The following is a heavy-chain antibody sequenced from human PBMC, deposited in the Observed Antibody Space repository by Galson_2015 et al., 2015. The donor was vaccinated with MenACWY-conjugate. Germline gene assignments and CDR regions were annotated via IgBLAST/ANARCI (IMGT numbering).Heavy chain of an antibody. CDR3: ARRYCSGGSCYSGVHDWFDP. D-gene: IGHD2-15*01. CDR2: IYPADSDT. CDR1: GYSFTNYW. J-gene: IGHJ5*02. V-gene: IGHV5-51*03. Sequence: QSGAEVKKPGESLKISRKASGYSFTNYWIGWVRQMPGKGLEWMGIIYPADSDTRYSPSFQGQVTMSADKSISTAYLQWSSLKASDTAMYYCARRYCSGGSCYSGVHDWFDPWGQGTLVTVSS.